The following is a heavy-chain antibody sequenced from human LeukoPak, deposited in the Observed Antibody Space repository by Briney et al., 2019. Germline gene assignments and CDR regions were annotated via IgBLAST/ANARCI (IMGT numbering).Heavy chain of an antibody. CDR1: GYTFTGNY. V-gene: IGHV1-2*02. D-gene: IGHD3-22*01. CDR3: ARERGSYYYDSSGYDP. J-gene: IGHJ5*02. Sequence: ASLKVSCKASGYTFTGNYIHWVRQAPGQGLEWMGWISPNSGGTNYAQKFQGRVTTTRDTSISTAYMELSRLRSDDTAVYYCARERGSYYYDSSGYDPWGQGTLVTVSS. CDR2: ISPNSGGT.